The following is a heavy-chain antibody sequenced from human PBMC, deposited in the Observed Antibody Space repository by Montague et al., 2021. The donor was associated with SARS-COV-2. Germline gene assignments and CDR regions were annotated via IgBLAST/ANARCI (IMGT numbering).Heavy chain of an antibody. CDR3: ARAVVGAKTATSES. V-gene: IGHV4-59*01. J-gene: IGHJ5*02. Sequence: SETLSLTCSVSGGSINNYFWGWIRQSPGKGLEWVGYMHSTGSTAYNPSXXSRVIISVDTSKTQISLKLSSVSAADTALYYCARAVVGAKTATSESWGQGTLVTVSS. CDR1: GGSINNYF. CDR2: MHSTGST. D-gene: IGHD2-15*01.